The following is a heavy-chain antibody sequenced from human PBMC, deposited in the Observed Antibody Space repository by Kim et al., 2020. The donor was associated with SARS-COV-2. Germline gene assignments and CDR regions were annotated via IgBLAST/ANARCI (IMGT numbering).Heavy chain of an antibody. Sequence: GGSLRLTCAASGFTFRTYNMNWVHQAPGKGLEWVSSISSGSTYIYAADPVKGRSTISRDNSKNSLLLQINSTRGEDTALYYCARSPSKIAVSSNSYYGMDVWSQGTTVPVSS. J-gene: IGHJ6*02. D-gene: IGHD6-19*01. CDR2: ISSGSTYI. V-gene: IGHV3-21*01. CDR1: GFTFRTYN. CDR3: ARSPSKIAVSSNSYYGMDV.